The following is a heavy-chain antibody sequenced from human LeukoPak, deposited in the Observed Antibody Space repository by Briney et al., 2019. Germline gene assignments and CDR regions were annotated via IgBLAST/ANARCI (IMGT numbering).Heavy chain of an antibody. CDR3: AELGITMIGGV. D-gene: IGHD3-10*02. V-gene: IGHV3-48*03. J-gene: IGHJ6*04. CDR1: GFTFDDYA. Sequence: TGGSLRLSCAASGFTFDDYAMSWVRQVPGKGLEWVSYISSSGSTIYYADSVKGRFTISRDNAKNSLYLQMNSLRAEDTAVYYCAELGITMIGGVWGKGTTVTISS. CDR2: ISSSGSTI.